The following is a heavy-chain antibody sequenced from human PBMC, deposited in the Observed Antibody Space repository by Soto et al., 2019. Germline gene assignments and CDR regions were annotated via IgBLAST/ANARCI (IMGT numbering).Heavy chain of an antibody. V-gene: IGHV4-59*01. CDR1: GASISSYY. CDR2: VYYSGST. D-gene: IGHD2-8*02. J-gene: IGHJ4*02. CDR3: ARGGGVYYFDY. Sequence: SETLSLTCTVSGASISSYYWSWIRQPPGKGLEWIGYVYYSGSTNYNPSLKSRVTISVDTSKNQFSLKLSSVTAADTAMYYCARGGGVYYFDYWGQGTLVTGSS.